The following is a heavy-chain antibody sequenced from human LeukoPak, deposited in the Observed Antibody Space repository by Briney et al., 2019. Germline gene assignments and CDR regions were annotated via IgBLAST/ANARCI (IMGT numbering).Heavy chain of an antibody. V-gene: IGHV1-24*01. CDR3: ATVSYYYDSSGYYYAY. CDR2: FDPEDGET. Sequence: ASVKVSCKVSGYTLTELSMHWVRQAPGKGLEWMGGFDPEDGETIYAQKFQGRVTMTEDTSTDTAYMELSSLRSEDTAVYYCATVSYYYDSSGYYYAYWGQGTLVTVSS. J-gene: IGHJ4*02. CDR1: GYTLTELS. D-gene: IGHD3-22*01.